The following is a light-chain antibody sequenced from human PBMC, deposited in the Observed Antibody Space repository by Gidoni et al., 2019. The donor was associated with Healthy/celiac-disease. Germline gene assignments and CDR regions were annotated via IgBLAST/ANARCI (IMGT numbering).Light chain of an antibody. Sequence: DIQLTQSPSFLYASVGDRVSITCRASQGISSYLAWHQQKPGKAPKLLIYAASTLQSGVPSRFSGSGSGTEFTLTISSLQPEDFATYYCQQLNSYPRTFGQETKLEIK. CDR3: QQLNSYPRT. CDR1: QGISSY. J-gene: IGKJ2*01. V-gene: IGKV1-9*01. CDR2: AAS.